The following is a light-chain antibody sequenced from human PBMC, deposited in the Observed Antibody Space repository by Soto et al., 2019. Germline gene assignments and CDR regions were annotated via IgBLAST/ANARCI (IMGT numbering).Light chain of an antibody. CDR2: AAS. V-gene: IGKV1-27*01. CDR1: QGISNY. CDR3: QKYNSAPKT. Sequence: DIQMTQSPSSLSASVGDRVIITCRASQGISNYLAWYQQKPGKVPKLLIYAASTLQSGVPSRFNGSGSGTDFTLTISSLQPEDVATYYCQKYNSAPKTFGQGTKLEIK. J-gene: IGKJ1*01.